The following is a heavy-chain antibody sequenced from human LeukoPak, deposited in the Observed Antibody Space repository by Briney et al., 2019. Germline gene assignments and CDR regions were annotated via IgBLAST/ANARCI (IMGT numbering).Heavy chain of an antibody. J-gene: IGHJ4*02. CDR3: ARVDQLLYKFDY. CDR1: GYTFTSYG. CDR2: INPNSGGT. Sequence: GASVKVSCKASGYTFTSYGISWVRQAPGQGLEWMGWINPNSGGTNYAEKQKFQGRVTMTRDTSITTVYMEPSRLKYDDTAVYYCARVDQLLYKFDYWGQGTLVTVSS. V-gene: IGHV1-2*02. D-gene: IGHD2-2*02.